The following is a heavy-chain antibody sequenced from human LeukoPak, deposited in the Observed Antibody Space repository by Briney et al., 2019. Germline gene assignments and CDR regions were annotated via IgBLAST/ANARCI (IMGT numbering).Heavy chain of an antibody. J-gene: IGHJ4*02. V-gene: IGHV1-69*13. Sequence: SVKVSCKASGYTFTSYYMHWVRQAPGQGLEWMGGIIPTFGTANYAQKFQGRVTITADESTSTAYMELSSLRSEDTAVYYCAALNMGYSYGFEVDYWGQGTLVTVSS. CDR1: GYTFTSYY. D-gene: IGHD5-18*01. CDR2: IIPTFGTA. CDR3: AALNMGYSYGFEVDY.